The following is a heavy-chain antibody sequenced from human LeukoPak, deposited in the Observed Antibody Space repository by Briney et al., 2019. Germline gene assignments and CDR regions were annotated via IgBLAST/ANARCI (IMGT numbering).Heavy chain of an antibody. CDR2: ISYDGSNK. V-gene: IGHV3-30*04. D-gene: IGHD3-9*01. CDR1: GFTFSSYA. Sequence: PGRSLRLSCAASGFTFSSYAMHWVRRAPGKGLEWVAVISYDGSNKYYADSVKGRFTISRDNSKNTLYLQMNSLRAEDTAVYYCARDYDILTGPFDYWGQGTLVTVSS. CDR3: ARDYDILTGPFDY. J-gene: IGHJ4*02.